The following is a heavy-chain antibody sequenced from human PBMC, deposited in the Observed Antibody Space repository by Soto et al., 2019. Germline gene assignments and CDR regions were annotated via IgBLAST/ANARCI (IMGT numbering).Heavy chain of an antibody. J-gene: IGHJ4*02. D-gene: IGHD3-10*01. CDR3: ARDWESTVSTWSFGAF. Sequence: QVQLVQSGAEVKKPGSSVKVSCKASGGTFSPYTVNWVRQAPGQRLEWMGRIIPFLGVTNYAQKFQARVTLTADTSTTTAYMEVSGLRFEDTAVYYCARDWESTVSTWSFGAFWGRGTLVTVSS. V-gene: IGHV1-69*08. CDR2: IIPFLGVT. CDR1: GGTFSPYT.